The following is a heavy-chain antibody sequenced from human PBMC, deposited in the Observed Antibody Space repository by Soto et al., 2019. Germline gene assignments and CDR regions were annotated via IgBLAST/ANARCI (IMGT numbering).Heavy chain of an antibody. D-gene: IGHD3-22*01. CDR1: GYIFTRFW. V-gene: IGHV5-51*01. J-gene: IGHJ4*02. CDR2: IYPSDSDA. Sequence: GESLKISCKASGYIFTRFWIGLVRQMSGKGLEWIGIIYPSDSDARYSPSFQGQVTRSVGKSISTTYMQWSSLKVSDTAMYYCARPGDSSPYYRFWGQGTLVTVSS. CDR3: ARPGDSSPYYRF.